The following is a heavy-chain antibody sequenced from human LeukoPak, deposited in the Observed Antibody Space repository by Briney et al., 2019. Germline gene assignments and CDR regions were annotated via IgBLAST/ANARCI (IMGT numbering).Heavy chain of an antibody. CDR2: ISAYNGNT. J-gene: IGHJ4*02. CDR3: AMVRGVIPLFDY. D-gene: IGHD3-10*01. V-gene: IGHV1-18*01. CDR1: GYTFTCYG. Sequence: ASVKVSCKASGYTFTCYGISWVRQAPGQGLEWMGWISAYNGNTNYAQKLQGRVTMTTDTSTSTAYMELRSLRSDDTAVYYCAMVRGVIPLFDYWGQGTLVTVSS.